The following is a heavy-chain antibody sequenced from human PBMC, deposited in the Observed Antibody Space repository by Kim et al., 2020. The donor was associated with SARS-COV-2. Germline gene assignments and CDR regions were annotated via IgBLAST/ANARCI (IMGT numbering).Heavy chain of an antibody. V-gene: IGHV4-31*03. J-gene: IGHJ6*02. CDR3: ARWTEAGSGSYSSYYGMDV. Sequence: SETLSLTCTVSGGSISSGGYYWSWIRQHPGKGLEWIGYIYYSGSTYYNPSLKSRVTISVDTSKNQFSLKLSSVTAADTAVYYCARWTEAGSGSYSSYYGMDVWGQGTTVTVSS. CDR1: GGSISSGGYY. CDR2: IYYSGST. D-gene: IGHD3-10*01.